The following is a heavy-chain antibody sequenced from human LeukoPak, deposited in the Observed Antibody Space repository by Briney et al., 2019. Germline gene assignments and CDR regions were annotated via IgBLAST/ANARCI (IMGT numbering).Heavy chain of an antibody. J-gene: IGHJ3*02. CDR2: ISSSSSYI. V-gene: IGHV3-21*01. D-gene: IGHD3-22*01. Sequence: GGSLRLSCAASGFTFSSYSMNWVRQAPGKGLEWVSSISSSSSYIYYADSVKGRFTISRDNAKNSLYLQMNSLRAEDTAVYYCARESSPTYYYDSSGHDACDIWGQGTMVTVSS. CDR1: GFTFSSYS. CDR3: ARESSPTYYYDSSGHDACDI.